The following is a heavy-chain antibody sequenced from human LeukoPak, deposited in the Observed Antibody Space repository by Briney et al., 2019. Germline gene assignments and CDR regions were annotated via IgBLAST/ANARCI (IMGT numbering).Heavy chain of an antibody. CDR1: GFTFSDYS. J-gene: IGHJ6*02. V-gene: IGHV3-74*03. Sequence: GGSLRLSCAASGFTFSDYSMNWVRQAPGKGLVWVSGTDGSSKSTTYADSVKGRFTISRDNAKNTLYLQLNNLRAEDTAVYYCARGNYYGMDVWGQGTTVIVSS. CDR3: ARGNYYGMDV. CDR2: TDGSSKST.